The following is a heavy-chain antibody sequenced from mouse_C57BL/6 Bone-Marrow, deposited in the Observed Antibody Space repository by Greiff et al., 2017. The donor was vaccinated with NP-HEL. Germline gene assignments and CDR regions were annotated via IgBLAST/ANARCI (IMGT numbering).Heavy chain of an antibody. D-gene: IGHD1-1*01. J-gene: IGHJ1*03. CDR3: ARRITTVVARGWYFDV. CDR2: INPSSGYT. V-gene: IGHV1-4*01. Sequence: VKLQESGAELARPGASVKMSCKASGYTFTSYTMHWVKQRPGQGLEWIGYINPSSGYTKYNQKFKDKATLTADKSSSTAYMQLSSLTSEDSAVYYCARRITTVVARGWYFDVWGTGTTVTVSS. CDR1: GYTFTSYT.